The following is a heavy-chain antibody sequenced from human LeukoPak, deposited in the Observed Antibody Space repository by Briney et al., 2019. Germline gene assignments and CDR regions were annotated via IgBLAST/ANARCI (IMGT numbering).Heavy chain of an antibody. CDR1: GGTFSSYA. CDR3: ARAAAGTERGDY. Sequence: GSSVKVSCKASGGTFSSYAISWVRQAPGQGLEWMGRIIPMLGIANYAQKFQGRVTITADKSTSTAYMELSSLRSEDTAVYYCARAAAGTERGDYWGQGTLVTVSS. J-gene: IGHJ4*02. CDR2: IIPMLGIA. V-gene: IGHV1-69*04. D-gene: IGHD6-13*01.